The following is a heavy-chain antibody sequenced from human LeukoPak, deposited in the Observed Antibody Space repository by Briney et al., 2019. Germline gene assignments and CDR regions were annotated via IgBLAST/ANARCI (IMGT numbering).Heavy chain of an antibody. CDR3: ARERVGFGERYYYYYYMDV. D-gene: IGHD3-10*01. J-gene: IGHJ6*03. CDR1: GFTFSSYE. V-gene: IGHV3-48*03. CDR2: ISSSGSTI. Sequence: PGGSLRLSCAASGFTFSSYEMNWVRQAPGKGLEWVSYISSSGSTIYYADSVKGRFTISRDNAKNSLYLQMNSLRAEDTAVYYCARERVGFGERYYYYYYMDVWGKGTTVTISS.